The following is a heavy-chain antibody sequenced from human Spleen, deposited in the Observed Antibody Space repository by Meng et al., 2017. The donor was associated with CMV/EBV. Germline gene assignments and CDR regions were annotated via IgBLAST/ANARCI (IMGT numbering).Heavy chain of an antibody. CDR3: ARGRGLEY. D-gene: IGHD3-10*01. Sequence: GGSLRLSCAASGFIFNTYNMKWVRQAPGKGLEWVSSISSSSSYIFYADSVEGRFTISRDNAKNSLYLQMNSLRAEDTAVYYCARGRGLEYWGQGTLVTVSS. CDR2: ISSSSSYI. J-gene: IGHJ4*02. V-gene: IGHV3-21*01. CDR1: GFIFNTYN.